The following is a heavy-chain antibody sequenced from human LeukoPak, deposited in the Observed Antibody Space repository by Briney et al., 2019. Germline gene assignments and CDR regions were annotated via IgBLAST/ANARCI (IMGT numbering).Heavy chain of an antibody. V-gene: IGHV1-18*01. CDR1: GYTFTSYG. CDR3: ARDSDPIITIFGVPLGDFDY. Sequence: ASVKVSCKASGYTFTSYGISWVRQAPGQGLEWMGWISAYNGNTNYAQKLQGRVTMTTDTSTSTAYMELRSLRSDDTAVYYCARDSDPIITIFGVPLGDFDYWGQGTLVTVSS. CDR2: ISAYNGNT. J-gene: IGHJ4*02. D-gene: IGHD3-3*01.